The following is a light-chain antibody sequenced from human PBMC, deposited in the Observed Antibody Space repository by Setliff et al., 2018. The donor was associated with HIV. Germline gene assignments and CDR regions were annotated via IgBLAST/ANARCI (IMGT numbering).Light chain of an antibody. J-gene: IGLJ3*02. CDR1: RSDVGGFNL. Sequence: LTQPASVSGSPGQAIIISCTGTRSDVGGFNLVSWYQQHPGKAPKLILYDDNKRPSGVSNRFSGSKSGNTASLTISGLQAEDEADYYCCSYAGVSTMVFGGGTK. CDR3: CSYAGVSTMV. V-gene: IGLV2-23*01. CDR2: DDN.